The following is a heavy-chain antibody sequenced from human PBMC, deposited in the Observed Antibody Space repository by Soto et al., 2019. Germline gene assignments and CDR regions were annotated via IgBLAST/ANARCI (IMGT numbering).Heavy chain of an antibody. Sequence: SQILSLTCAISGDSVSSNSAAWNWIRQSPSRGLEWLGRTYYRSKWYNDYAVSVKSRITINPDTSKNQFSLQLNSVTPEDTAVYYCARGRRGIAVAGTDYYYGMDVWGQGTTVTVSS. D-gene: IGHD6-19*01. J-gene: IGHJ6*02. CDR1: GDSVSSNSAA. CDR3: ARGRRGIAVAGTDYYYGMDV. V-gene: IGHV6-1*01. CDR2: TYYRSKWYN.